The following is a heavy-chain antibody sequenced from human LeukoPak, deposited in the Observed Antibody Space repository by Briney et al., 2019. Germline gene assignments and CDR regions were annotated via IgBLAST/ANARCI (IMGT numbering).Heavy chain of an antibody. J-gene: IGHJ3*02. CDR3: ARDTHDAFDI. CDR1: GFTFSSYG. V-gene: IGHV3-7*01. Sequence: GGSLRLSCAASGFTFSSYGMHWVRQAPGKGLEWVANIKQDGSEKYYVDSVKGRFTISRDNAKNSLYLQMNSLRAEDTAVYYCARDTHDAFDIWGQGTMVTVSS. CDR2: IKQDGSEK.